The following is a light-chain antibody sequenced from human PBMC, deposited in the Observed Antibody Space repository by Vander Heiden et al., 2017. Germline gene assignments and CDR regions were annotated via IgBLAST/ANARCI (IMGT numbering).Light chain of an antibody. V-gene: IGLV1-44*01. CDR2: SNN. CDR1: GPNLGSNH. J-gene: IGLJ1*01. CDR3: AAWDDSLNTYV. Sequence: QSVLPQPPSASGTPGQRVTMSCSGGGPNLGSNHVTWYQHLPGAAPKLLIYSNNQRPSGVPNRFSASKSGTSASLAISGLQSDDEADYYCAAWDDSLNTYVFGTGTRFTVL.